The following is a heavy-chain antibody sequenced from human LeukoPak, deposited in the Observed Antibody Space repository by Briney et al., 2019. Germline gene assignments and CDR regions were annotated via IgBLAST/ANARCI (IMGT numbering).Heavy chain of an antibody. CDR1: GSTVSDYQ. CDR2: ASLDGLTL. V-gene: IGHV3-74*01. J-gene: IGHJ5*02. Sequence: GGSLRLSCAASGSTVSDYQMRCVRQSPGGPPEWVSRASLDGLTLDYAGSVKGRFTMSRDNARNTIHLQMQSLTAEDTAMYYCARELRGGGHPLRYSPSCGQGAVVTVSS. CDR3: ARELRGGGHPLRYSPS. D-gene: IGHD1-1*01.